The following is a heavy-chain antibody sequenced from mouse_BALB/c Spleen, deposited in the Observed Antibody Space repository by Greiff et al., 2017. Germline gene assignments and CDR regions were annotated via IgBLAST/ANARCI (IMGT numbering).Heavy chain of an antibody. D-gene: IGHD2-1*01. CDR1: GYSFTSYW. Sequence: QVQLKESGPQLVRPGASVKISCKASGYSFTSYWMHWVKQRPGQGLEWIGMIDPSDSETRLNQKFKDKATLTVDKSSSTAYMQLSSPTSEDSAVYYCARSGYGTSFAYWGQGTLVTVSA. V-gene: IGHV1S126*01. CDR2: IDPSDSET. J-gene: IGHJ3*01. CDR3: ARSGYGTSFAY.